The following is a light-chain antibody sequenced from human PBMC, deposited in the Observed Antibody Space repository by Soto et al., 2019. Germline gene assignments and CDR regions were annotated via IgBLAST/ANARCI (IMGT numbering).Light chain of an antibody. CDR2: DVN. J-gene: IGLJ2*01. V-gene: IGLV2-14*03. Sequence: QSLLTQPASVSGSPGQSITISCTGTRSDIGAYNFVSWYQQHPGKAPKLMLYDVNIRPSGVSNRFSGSKSGNTASLTISGLQAEDEADYYCTSWTTSTTMIFGGGTKVTVL. CDR3: TSWTTSTTMI. CDR1: RSDIGAYNF.